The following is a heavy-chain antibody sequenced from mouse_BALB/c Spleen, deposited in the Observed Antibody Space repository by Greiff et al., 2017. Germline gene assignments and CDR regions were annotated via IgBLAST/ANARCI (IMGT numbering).Heavy chain of an antibody. V-gene: IGHV5-9-1*01. J-gene: IGHJ4*01. D-gene: IGHD2-14*01. CDR3: ASEKEDRY. CDR2: ISSGGSYT. CDR1: GFTFSSYA. Sequence: DVMLVESGGGLVKPGGSLKLSCAASGFTFSSYAMSWVRQTPEKRLEWVATISSGGSYTYYPDSVKGRFTISRDNAKNTLYLQMSSLRSEDTAMYYCASEKEDRYWGQGTSVTVSS.